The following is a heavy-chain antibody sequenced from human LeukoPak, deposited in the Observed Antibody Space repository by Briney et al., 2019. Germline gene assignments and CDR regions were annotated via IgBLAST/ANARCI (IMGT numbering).Heavy chain of an antibody. V-gene: IGHV1-8*01. J-gene: IGHJ4*02. CDR2: MNPNSGNT. CDR3: ARSPVGVRKKHDF. D-gene: IGHD3-10*01. Sequence: ASVKVSCKASGYTFTSHDINWVRQATGQGLEWMGWMNPNSGNTGYAQKFQGRITMTRDTSVSTAYMELNSLTSEDTAVYYCARSPVGVRKKHDFWGQGTLVIVSS. CDR1: GYTFTSHD.